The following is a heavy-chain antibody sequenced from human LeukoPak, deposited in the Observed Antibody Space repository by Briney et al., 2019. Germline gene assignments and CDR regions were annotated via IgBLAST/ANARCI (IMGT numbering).Heavy chain of an antibody. CDR3: AELGITMIGGV. V-gene: IGHV3-21*06. CDR1: GFSFSSYR. CDR2: VSNSGDYI. Sequence: GGSLRLSCAASGFSFSSYRMNWVRQAPGKGLEWVSSVSNSGDYIHYADSVKGRFTISRDNSKNSLYLQMNSLRAEDTAVYYCAELGITMIGGVWGKGTTVTISS. D-gene: IGHD3-10*02. J-gene: IGHJ6*04.